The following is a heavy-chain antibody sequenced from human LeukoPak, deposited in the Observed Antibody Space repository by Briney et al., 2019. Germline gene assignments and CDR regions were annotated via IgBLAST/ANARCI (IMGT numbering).Heavy chain of an antibody. CDR1: GFTFSSYS. J-gene: IGHJ4*02. D-gene: IGHD3-16*01. V-gene: IGHV3-21*01. Sequence: GGSLRLSCAASGFTFSSYSMNWVRQAPGKGLEWVSSISSSSSYIYYADSVKGRFTISRDNAKNSLYLQMNSLRAEDTAVYYCARDQWGIGAGYYDYVWGSYYYFDYWGQGTLVTVSS. CDR2: ISSSSSYI. CDR3: ARDQWGIGAGYYDYVWGSYYYFDY.